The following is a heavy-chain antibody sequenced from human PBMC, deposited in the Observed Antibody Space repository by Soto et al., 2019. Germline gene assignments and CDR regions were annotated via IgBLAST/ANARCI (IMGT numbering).Heavy chain of an antibody. CDR3: ARQGFGPLHGLVDV. CDR1: GAAAGVDY. V-gene: IGHV4-59*08. Sequence: VPGAAAGVDYWSWFRQSPGKRMEWSGYVHHSWGSSYNPSLQSRVAISLDPSKSQFSLKVTSVTATDTAVYYCARQGFGPLHGLVDVWGQGTTVTVSS. D-gene: IGHD3-10*01. CDR2: VHHSWGS. J-gene: IGHJ6*02.